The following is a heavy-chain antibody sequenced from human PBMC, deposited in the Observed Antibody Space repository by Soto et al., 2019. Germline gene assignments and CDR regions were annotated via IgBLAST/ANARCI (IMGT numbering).Heavy chain of an antibody. CDR1: GFTFSSYA. V-gene: IGHV3-23*01. D-gene: IGHD3-22*01. Sequence: GGSLRLSCAASGFTFSSYAMSWVRQAPGKGLEWVSAISGSGGSTYYADSVKGRFTISRDNSKNTLYLQMNSLRAEDTAVYYCAVYYDSSGYYYSGLDHWGQGTLVTVSS. J-gene: IGHJ4*02. CDR2: ISGSGGST. CDR3: AVYYDSSGYYYSGLDH.